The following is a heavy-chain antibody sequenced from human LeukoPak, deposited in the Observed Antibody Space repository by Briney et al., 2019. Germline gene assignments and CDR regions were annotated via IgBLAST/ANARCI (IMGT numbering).Heavy chain of an antibody. V-gene: IGHV3-49*03. D-gene: IGHD2-15*01. J-gene: IGHJ5*02. CDR3: TRRGYCSGGSCYFRFDP. CDR1: GFTFGDYA. Sequence: GGSLRLSCTAFGFTFGDYAMSWFRQAPGKGLEWVGFIRSKTYGGTIEYAASVKGRFTISRDDSKSIAYLQMNSLKTEDTAVYYCTRRGYCSGGSCYFRFDPWGQGTLVTVSS. CDR2: IRSKTYGGTI.